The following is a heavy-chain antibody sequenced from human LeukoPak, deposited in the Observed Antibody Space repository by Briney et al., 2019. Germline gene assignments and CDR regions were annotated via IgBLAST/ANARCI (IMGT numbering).Heavy chain of an antibody. J-gene: IGHJ6*02. Sequence: PSETLSLTCAVYGGSFSGYYWSWIRQPPGKGLEWIGEINHSGSTNYNPSLKSRVTISVATSKNQFSLKLNSVTAADTAVYYCARLSIAAAGTRQFGRYYYAMDVWGQGTTVTVSS. CDR1: GGSFSGYY. D-gene: IGHD6-13*01. CDR3: ARLSIAAAGTRQFGRYYYAMDV. CDR2: INHSGST. V-gene: IGHV4-34*01.